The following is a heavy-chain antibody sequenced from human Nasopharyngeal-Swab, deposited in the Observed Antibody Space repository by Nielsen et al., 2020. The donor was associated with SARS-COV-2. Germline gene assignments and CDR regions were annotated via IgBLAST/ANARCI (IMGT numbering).Heavy chain of an antibody. V-gene: IGHV5-51*01. Sequence: GESLKISCKGSGYTFTSYWIGWVRQMPGKGLEWMGIIYPGDSDTIYGPSFEGQVTISADMSIATAYLQWSSLKASDTAIYFCARLPHCGGDCPPDVWGQGTSVTVSS. CDR1: GYTFTSYW. CDR2: IYPGDSDT. CDR3: ARLPHCGGDCPPDV. J-gene: IGHJ6*02. D-gene: IGHD2-21*02.